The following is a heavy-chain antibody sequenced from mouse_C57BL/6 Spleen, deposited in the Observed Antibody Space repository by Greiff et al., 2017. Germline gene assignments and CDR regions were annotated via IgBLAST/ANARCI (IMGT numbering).Heavy chain of an antibody. Sequence: VQLQQPGAELVRPGSSVKLSCKASGYTFTSYWMDWVKQRPGQGLEWIGNIYPSDSETHYNQKFKDKATLTVDKSSSTAYMQLSSLTSEDSAVYYRARYRDYYGSSPYWYFDVWGTGTTVTVSS. V-gene: IGHV1-61*01. CDR2: IYPSDSET. CDR3: ARYRDYYGSSPYWYFDV. CDR1: GYTFTSYW. D-gene: IGHD1-1*01. J-gene: IGHJ1*03.